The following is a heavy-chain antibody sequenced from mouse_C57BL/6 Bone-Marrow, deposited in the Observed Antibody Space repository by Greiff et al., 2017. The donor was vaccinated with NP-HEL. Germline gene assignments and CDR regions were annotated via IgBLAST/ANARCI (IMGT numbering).Heavy chain of an antibody. Sequence: EVQLMESGGDLVKPGGSLKLSCAASGFTFSSYGMSWVRQTPDKRLEWVATISSGGSYTYYPDSVKGRFTISRDNAKNTLYLQMSSLKSEDTAMYYCARHEDGSSRYWGKGTTLTVSS. CDR3: ARHEDGSSRY. J-gene: IGHJ2*01. CDR2: ISSGGSYT. D-gene: IGHD1-1*01. V-gene: IGHV5-6*01. CDR1: GFTFSSYG.